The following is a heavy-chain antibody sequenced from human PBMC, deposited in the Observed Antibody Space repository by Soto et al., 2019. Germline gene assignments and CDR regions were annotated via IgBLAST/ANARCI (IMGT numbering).Heavy chain of an antibody. V-gene: IGHV3-53*04. J-gene: IGHJ3*02. CDR2: IYSGGST. CDR3: ARVGGDYYGSGSYAFDI. CDR1: GFTVSSNY. Sequence: GGSLRLSCAASGFTVSSNYMSWVRQAPGKGLEWVSVIYSGGSTYYADSVKGRFTISRHNSKNTLYLQMNSLRAEDTAVYCCARVGGDYYGSGSYAFDIWGQGTMVTVSS. D-gene: IGHD3-10*01.